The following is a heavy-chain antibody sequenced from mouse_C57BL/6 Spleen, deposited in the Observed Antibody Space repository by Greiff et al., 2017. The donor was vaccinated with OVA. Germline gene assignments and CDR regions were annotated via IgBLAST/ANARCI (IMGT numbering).Heavy chain of an antibody. CDR2: IYPRDGST. V-gene: IGHV1-78*01. J-gene: IGHJ4*01. Sequence: QVQLQQSDAELVKPGASVKISCKVSGYTFTDHTIHWMKQRPEQGLEWIGYIYPRDGSTKYTEKFKGKATLTADKSSSTAYMQLNSLTSEDSAVYFCARERLYYDYDDYAMDYWGQGTSVTVSS. CDR1: GYTFTDHT. CDR3: ARERLYYDYDDYAMDY. D-gene: IGHD2-4*01.